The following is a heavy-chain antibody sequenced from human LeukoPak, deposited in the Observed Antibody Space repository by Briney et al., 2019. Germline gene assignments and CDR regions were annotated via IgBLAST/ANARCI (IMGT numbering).Heavy chain of an antibody. CDR3: ARRVYCSGGSCYYFDY. V-gene: IGHV4-59*01. D-gene: IGHD2-15*01. J-gene: IGHJ4*02. Sequence: SETLSLTCTVSGGSISSYYWSWIRQPPGKGLEGIGYIYYSGSTNYNPSLKSRVTISVDTSKNQFSLKLSSVTAADTAVYYCARRVYCSGGSCYYFDYWGQGTLVTVSS. CDR1: GGSISSYY. CDR2: IYYSGST.